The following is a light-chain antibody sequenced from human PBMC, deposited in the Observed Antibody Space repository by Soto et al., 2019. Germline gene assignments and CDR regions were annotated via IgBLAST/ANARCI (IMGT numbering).Light chain of an antibody. CDR2: STN. CDR3: VLYMGSGIRV. V-gene: IGLV8-61*01. Sequence: QAVVTQEPSFSVSPGGTVTLTCGLSSGSVSTSYYPSWYQQTPGQAPRTLIYSTNTRSSGVPDRFSGSILGNKAALTITGAQADDESDYYCVLYMGSGIRVFGGGTKPPVL. J-gene: IGLJ2*01. CDR1: SGSVSTSYY.